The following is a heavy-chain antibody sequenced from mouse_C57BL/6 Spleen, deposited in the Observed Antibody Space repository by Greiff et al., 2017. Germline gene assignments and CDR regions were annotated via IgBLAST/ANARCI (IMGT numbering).Heavy chain of an antibody. CDR1: GFTFSSYG. CDR3: ASLGRGFAY. Sequence: EVQLVESGGDLVKPGGSLKLSCAASGFTFSSYGMSWVRQTPDKRLEWVATISSGGSYTYYPDSVKGRFTISRDNAKNTLYLQRSSLKSEDTAMYYWASLGRGFAYWGQGTLVTVSA. J-gene: IGHJ3*01. CDR2: ISSGGSYT. V-gene: IGHV5-6*01. D-gene: IGHD4-1*01.